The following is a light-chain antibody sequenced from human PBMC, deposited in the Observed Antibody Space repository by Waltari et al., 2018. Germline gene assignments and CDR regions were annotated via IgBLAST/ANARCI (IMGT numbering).Light chain of an antibody. CDR3: QQRSNWPRFS. V-gene: IGKV3-11*01. Sequence: EIVLTQAPATLSLSPGERATLSCRTSQSIADYLAWYQQKPGKSPRLLIYDVSNRVTGIPVRFSGSGSGTDFTLTITSLDPEDFAVYYCQQRSNWPRFSFGQGTKLEIK. J-gene: IGKJ2*01. CDR2: DVS. CDR1: QSIADY.